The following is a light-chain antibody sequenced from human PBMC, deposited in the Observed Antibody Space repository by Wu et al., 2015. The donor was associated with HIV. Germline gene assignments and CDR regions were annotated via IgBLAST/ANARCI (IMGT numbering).Light chain of an antibody. J-gene: IGKJ1*01. CDR2: GAS. CDR3: QQCDTSLAWT. CDR1: QSVTNNY. V-gene: IGKV3-20*01. Sequence: EIVLTQSPGTLSLSPGGRATLSCRASQSVTNNYVAWYQQKPGQAPRLLIFGASTRATGIPDRFSGRGSGTDFTLTISRLEPEDFAVYYCQQCDTSLAWTFGQGTKVEIK.